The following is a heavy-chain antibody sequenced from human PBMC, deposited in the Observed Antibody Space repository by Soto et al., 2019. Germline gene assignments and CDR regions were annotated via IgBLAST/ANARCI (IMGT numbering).Heavy chain of an antibody. CDR1: GFAFSNYG. D-gene: IGHD2-21*02. CDR3: ARSGDHDYYYAMDV. J-gene: IGHJ6*02. V-gene: IGHV3-33*01. CDR2: IWYDGSNK. Sequence: QVQLVESGGGVVQPGRSLRLSCAASGFAFSNYGMHWVRQAPGKGLEWVAVIWYDGSNKYYADSVKGRFTISRDNSKNTLSVQMNSLRAEDTAVYYCARSGDHDYYYAMDVWGQGTTVTVSS.